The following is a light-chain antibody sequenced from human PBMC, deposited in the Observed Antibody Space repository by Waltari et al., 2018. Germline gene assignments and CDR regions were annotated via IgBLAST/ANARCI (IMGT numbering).Light chain of an antibody. CDR1: SSDVGTYAL. J-gene: IGLJ3*02. Sequence: QSALTQPASVSGSPGQAITITCTGTSSDVGTYALVSWYQQHPGKAPKLMIHDVDNRPSGVSPRFSGSKSGNTASLTISGLQAEDEADYYCCSFADSSASWVFGGGTKLTVL. CDR3: CSFADSSASWV. CDR2: DVD. V-gene: IGLV2-23*02.